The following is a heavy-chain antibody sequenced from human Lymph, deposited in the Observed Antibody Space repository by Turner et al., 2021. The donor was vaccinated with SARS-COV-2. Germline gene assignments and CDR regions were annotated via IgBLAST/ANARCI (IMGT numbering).Heavy chain of an antibody. Sequence: EVQLVESGGGVVQPGGSLSLSRSASGSTSADYAMHWVRQGPGKGLEWVSLISGDGGSTCSADSVKGRFTITRDNSKNSLYLQMNSLRAEDTALYYCAKDPGYCSGGSCYSRTYFDYWGQGTLVTVSS. D-gene: IGHD2-15*01. V-gene: IGHV3-43*02. J-gene: IGHJ4*02. CDR1: GSTSADYA. CDR3: AKDPGYCSGGSCYSRTYFDY. CDR2: ISGDGGST.